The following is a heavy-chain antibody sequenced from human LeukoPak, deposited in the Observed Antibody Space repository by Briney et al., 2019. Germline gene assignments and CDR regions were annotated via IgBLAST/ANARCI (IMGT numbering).Heavy chain of an antibody. V-gene: IGHV3-30*14. Sequence: PGRSLRLSCAASGFTFNTYAMHWVRQAPGKGLEWVAVISYDGSNKFYADSVKGRFTISRDNSKNTLYVQMNSLRAEDTAVYYCARDANWGSTDYCGQGTLVIVSS. CDR1: GFTFNTYA. CDR3: ARDANWGSTDY. CDR2: ISYDGSNK. D-gene: IGHD7-27*01. J-gene: IGHJ4*02.